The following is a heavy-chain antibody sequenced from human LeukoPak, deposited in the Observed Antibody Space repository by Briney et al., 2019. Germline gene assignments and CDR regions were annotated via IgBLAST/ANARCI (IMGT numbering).Heavy chain of an antibody. J-gene: IGHJ6*03. D-gene: IGHD6-25*01. CDR3: ARDQPLRLRQLYYYYMDV. V-gene: IGHV3-74*01. CDR2: LNSDGSST. Sequence: GGSLRLSCAASGFTFSSYWMHWIRQAPGKGLVWVSRLNSDGSSTSYADSVKGRFTISRDNAKNTLYLQMNSLRAEDTAVYYCARDQPLRLRQLYYYYMDVWGKGTTVTVSS. CDR1: GFTFSSYW.